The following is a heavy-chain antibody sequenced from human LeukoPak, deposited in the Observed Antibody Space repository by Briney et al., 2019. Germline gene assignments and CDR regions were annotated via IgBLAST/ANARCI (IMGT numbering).Heavy chain of an antibody. CDR2: ISYDGSNE. Sequence: GRSLRLSCAASGFTFSSYGMHWVRQAPGKGLEWVAVISYDGSNEYYADSVKGRFTISRDNSKNTLYLQMNSLRAEDTAVYYCANLAAAGTDYWGQGTLVTVSS. V-gene: IGHV3-30*18. D-gene: IGHD6-13*01. CDR1: GFTFSSYG. CDR3: ANLAAAGTDY. J-gene: IGHJ4*02.